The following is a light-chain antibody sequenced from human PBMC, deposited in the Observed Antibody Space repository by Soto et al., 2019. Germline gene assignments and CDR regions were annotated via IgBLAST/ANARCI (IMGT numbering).Light chain of an antibody. V-gene: IGKV3-20*01. CDR1: QSGRANY. Sequence: EIVLTQSPGTLSLYPGDRATLSCRARQSGRANYIAWYQQKPGQAPRNLIYATSNRATASPDRFSGVGSGTHFTLTISRLEPEDFALYYCQHYGSSWTFGQGTKVEI. J-gene: IGKJ1*01. CDR3: QHYGSSWT. CDR2: ATS.